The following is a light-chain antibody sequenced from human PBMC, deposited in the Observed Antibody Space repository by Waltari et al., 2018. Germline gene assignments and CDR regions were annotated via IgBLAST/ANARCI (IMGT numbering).Light chain of an antibody. CDR3: HQSSGPPHT. J-gene: IGKJ1*01. CDR2: YAS. CDR1: QNIGSS. V-gene: IGKV6-21*01. Sequence: DIVLTQSPDFQSVTPKEKVTITCRATQNIGSSLHWYQQKPEQSPTLLINYASQSVSGVPSRLSGSGSGTDFTLTINSLEPEDAATYYCHQSSGPPHTFGQGTKVEI.